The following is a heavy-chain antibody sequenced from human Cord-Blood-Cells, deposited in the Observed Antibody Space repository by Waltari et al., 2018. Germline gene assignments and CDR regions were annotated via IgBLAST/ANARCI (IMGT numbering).Heavy chain of an antibody. CDR2: IYSGGST. CDR3: ARVPDYYDSSGYYYYYGMDV. CDR1: GLTVVSNY. J-gene: IGHJ6*02. Sequence: VQRVGSGGGLIRPGGSLGLSCAASGLTVVSNYMTWVGRAPGRGREWVSVIYSGGSTYYADSVKGRFTIYRDNSKNTLYLQMNSLRAEDTAVYYCARVPDYYDSSGYYYYYGMDVWGQGTTVTVS. V-gene: IGHV3-53*01. D-gene: IGHD3-22*01.